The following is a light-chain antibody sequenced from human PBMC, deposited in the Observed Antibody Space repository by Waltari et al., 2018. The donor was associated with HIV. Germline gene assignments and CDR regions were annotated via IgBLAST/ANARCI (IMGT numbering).Light chain of an antibody. V-gene: IGLV2-11*01. CDR1: SNDVGGYNY. CDR3: CSYTGSKIYV. CDR2: DVT. J-gene: IGLJ1*01. Sequence: QSALTQPRSVSGSPGQSVTVSCTGTSNDVGGYNYVSWYQQHPGPAPKFIIFDVTARPSGIPDRFSGSKSGNTASLTISGLQAEDEADYYCCSYTGSKIYVFGTGTQVTVL.